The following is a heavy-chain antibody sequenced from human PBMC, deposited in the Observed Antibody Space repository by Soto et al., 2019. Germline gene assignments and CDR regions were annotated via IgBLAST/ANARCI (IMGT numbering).Heavy chain of an antibody. J-gene: IGHJ4*02. D-gene: IGHD1-26*01. Sequence: HGGSLRLSCAASGITLSSYAMSWVRQATGKGPEWVSGISASGGSTSYADSVKGRFTISRDNSKTTLYLQMTSLRADDTAVYHCAKGQNSGTYRFYFDYWGQGALVTVSS. CDR1: GITLSSYA. V-gene: IGHV3-23*01. CDR2: ISASGGST. CDR3: AKGQNSGTYRFYFDY.